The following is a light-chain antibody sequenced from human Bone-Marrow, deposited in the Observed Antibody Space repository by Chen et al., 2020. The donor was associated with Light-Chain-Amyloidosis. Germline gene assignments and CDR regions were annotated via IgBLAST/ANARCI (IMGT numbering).Light chain of an antibody. CDR2: RDT. Sequence: SYELTQPPSVSVSPGQTARITCSGDDLPTKYAYWYQQKPGQAPGLVIHRDTERPSGISERFSGSSSGTTATLTISGGQAEDEAEYHGQSADRSGTYAVIFGGGTKLTVL. CDR1: DLPTKY. CDR3: QSADRSGTYAVI. V-gene: IGLV3-25*03. J-gene: IGLJ2*01.